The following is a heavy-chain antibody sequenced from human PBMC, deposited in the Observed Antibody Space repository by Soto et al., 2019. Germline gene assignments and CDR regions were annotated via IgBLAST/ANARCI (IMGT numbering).Heavy chain of an antibody. Sequence: GGSLRLSCAASGFTFSRYAMSWVRQAPGKGLEWVSSISTSDHTTYYADSVKGRFTISTDNSKNTLYVQMNGLRVEDTAVYYCASSPTDVGGTTYYFDYWGQGALVTVYS. CDR2: ISTSDHTT. CDR3: ASSPTDVGGTTYYFDY. D-gene: IGHD4-4*01. V-gene: IGHV3-23*01. CDR1: GFTFSRYA. J-gene: IGHJ4*02.